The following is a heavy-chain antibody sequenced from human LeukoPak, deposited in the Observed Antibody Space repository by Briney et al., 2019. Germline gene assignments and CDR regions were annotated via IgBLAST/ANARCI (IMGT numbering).Heavy chain of an antibody. J-gene: IGHJ6*04. CDR3: ARDPGYESWSPFWGGMDV. CDR1: GFTFSSYV. D-gene: IGHD3-16*01. Sequence: PGGSLRLSCAASGFTFSSYVMSWVRQAPGQGLVWVSRITRDGSSTTYADSVKGRFTTSRDNAKNTLYLQMDSLRDDDTAVYYCARDPGYESWSPFWGGMDVWGNGTTVIVSS. CDR2: ITRDGSST. V-gene: IGHV3-74*01.